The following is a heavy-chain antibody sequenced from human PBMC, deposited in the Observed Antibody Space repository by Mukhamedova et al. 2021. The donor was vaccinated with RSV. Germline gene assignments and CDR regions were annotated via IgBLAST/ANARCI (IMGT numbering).Heavy chain of an antibody. D-gene: IGHD3-16*01. CDR3: ARDPPWHLTFRGFDY. Sequence: FTISRDNANNSLYLQMNSLRAEDTAVYYCARDPPWHLTFRGFDYWGQGILVTVSS. J-gene: IGHJ4*02. V-gene: IGHV3-11*01.